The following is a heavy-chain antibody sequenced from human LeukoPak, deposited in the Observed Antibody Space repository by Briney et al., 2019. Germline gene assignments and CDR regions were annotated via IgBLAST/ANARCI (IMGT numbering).Heavy chain of an antibody. D-gene: IGHD2-15*01. CDR3: ASLGYCSGGSCHPYYYGMDV. J-gene: IGHJ6*02. CDR1: GYTFTSYG. V-gene: IGHV1-69*13. CDR2: IIPIFGTA. Sequence: SVKVSCKASGYTFTSYGISWVRQAPGQGLEWMGGIIPIFGTANYAQKFQGRVTITADESTSTAYMELSSLRSEDTAVYYCASLGYCSGGSCHPYYYGMDVWGQGTTVTVSS.